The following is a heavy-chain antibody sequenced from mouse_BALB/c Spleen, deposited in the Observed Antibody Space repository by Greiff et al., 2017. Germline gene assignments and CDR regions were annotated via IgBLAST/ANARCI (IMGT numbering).Heavy chain of an antibody. J-gene: IGHJ3*01. CDR2: ISYSGST. D-gene: IGHD1-1*01. Sequence: EVQGVESGPGLVKPSQSLSLTCTVTGYSITSDYAWNWIRQFPGNKLEWMGYISYSGSTSYNPSLKSRISITRDTSKNQFFLQLNSVTTEDTATYYCARYYYGSSFPFAYWGQGTLVTVSA. V-gene: IGHV3-2*02. CDR3: ARYYYGSSFPFAY. CDR1: GYSITSDYA.